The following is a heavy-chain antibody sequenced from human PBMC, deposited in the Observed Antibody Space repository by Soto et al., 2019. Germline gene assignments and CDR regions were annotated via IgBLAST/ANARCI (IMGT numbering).Heavy chain of an antibody. J-gene: IGHJ6*03. D-gene: IGHD5-12*01. Sequence: GGSLRLSCAASGFTFSNFYINWIRQAPGKGLEWVAYISSSGYTIYYTDSVKGRFTISRDNAKNSLFLQMNSLRAEDTAMYFCARGSTSLHHMDVWGRGTPVTVSS. CDR3: ARGSTSLHHMDV. CDR1: GFTFSNFY. V-gene: IGHV3-11*01. CDR2: ISSSGYTI.